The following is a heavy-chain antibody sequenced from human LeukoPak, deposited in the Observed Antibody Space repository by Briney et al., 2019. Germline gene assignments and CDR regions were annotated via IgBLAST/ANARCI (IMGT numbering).Heavy chain of an antibody. CDR2: ICDSRNA. J-gene: IGHJ4*02. Sequence: SETLSLTCTVSGGSINSGASCWNWIRQHPGEGLEWIGFICDSRNAHYRASLKSRASISLDTSENQFSLKLSSVTAADTAVYYCARWEQWLAFLDYWGQGTLVTVSS. CDR3: ARWEQWLAFLDY. V-gene: IGHV4-31*03. CDR1: GGSINSGASC. D-gene: IGHD6-19*01.